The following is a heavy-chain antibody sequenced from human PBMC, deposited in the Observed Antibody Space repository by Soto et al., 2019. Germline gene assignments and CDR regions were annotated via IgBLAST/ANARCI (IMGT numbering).Heavy chain of an antibody. V-gene: IGHV4-31*03. CDR2: IYYSGST. J-gene: IGHJ4*01. D-gene: IGHD6-13*01. Sequence: QVQLQESGPGLVKPSQTLSLTCTVSGGSISSGGCYWSWIRQHPGKGLEWIEYIYYSGSTYYNLSLKSRVTISVDTSKNQFSLKLSSVTAADTAVYYCAREAQAAAGEGAGYWGQGTLVTVSS. CDR3: AREAQAAAGEGAGY. CDR1: GGSISSGGCY.